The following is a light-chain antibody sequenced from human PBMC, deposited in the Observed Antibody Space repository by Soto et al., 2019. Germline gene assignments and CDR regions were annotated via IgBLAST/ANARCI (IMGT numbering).Light chain of an antibody. V-gene: IGLV2-14*01. CDR2: DVS. CDR3: SSYTSINTYV. CDR1: SSDVGGYNY. Sequence: QSALTQPASVSGSPXRSITISCTGSSSDVGGYNYVSWYQQHPDKAPQLMIYDVSNRPSGVSNRFSGSKSDNTASLTISGLQAEDEADYYCSSYTSINTYVFGTGTKVTVL. J-gene: IGLJ1*01.